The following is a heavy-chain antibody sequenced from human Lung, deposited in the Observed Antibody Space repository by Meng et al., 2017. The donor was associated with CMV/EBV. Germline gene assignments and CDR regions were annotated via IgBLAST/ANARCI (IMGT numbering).Heavy chain of an antibody. D-gene: IGHD3-22*01. CDR2: IIPILNIA. J-gene: IGHJ2*01. CDR3: AKDGGQNYYDSSGLIWYFEL. Sequence: SXXVSXKASGGTFNRNTINWVRQAPGQGPEWMGRIIPILNIANYAQSFEDRLTITADRSATTAYMELTNLRSEDTAIYFCAKDGGQNYYDSSGLIWYFELWGHGTLVTVSS. V-gene: IGHV1-69*02. CDR1: GGTFNRNT.